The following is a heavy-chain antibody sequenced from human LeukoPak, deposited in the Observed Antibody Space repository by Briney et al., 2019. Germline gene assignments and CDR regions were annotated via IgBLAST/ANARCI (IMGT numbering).Heavy chain of an antibody. CDR2: ISSSSSYI. J-gene: IGHJ6*02. CDR1: GFTFSSYS. Sequence: GGSLRLSCAASGFTFSSYSMNWVRQAPGKGLEWVSSISSSSSYIYYADSVKGRFTISRDNAKNSLYLQMNSLRAEDTAVYYCARNTVTKGYGMDVWGQGTTVTVSS. V-gene: IGHV3-21*01. D-gene: IGHD4-17*01. CDR3: ARNTVTKGYGMDV.